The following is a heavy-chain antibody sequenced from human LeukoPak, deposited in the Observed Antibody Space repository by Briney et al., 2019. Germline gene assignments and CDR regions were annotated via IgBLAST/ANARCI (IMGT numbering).Heavy chain of an antibody. D-gene: IGHD3-10*01. CDR3: AGGWFGFWHNRYADDKAFYN. Sequence: SETLSLTCAVYGGSFSGYYWSWIRQVPGKGLEWIGEINQSGRTNYNPSLKGRVTISVDTSKNQTSLKLSFVTATDTAIYYCAGGWFGFWHNRYADDKAFYNWGQGKMVNGSS. CDR2: INQSGRT. CDR1: GGSFSGYY. V-gene: IGHV4-34*01. J-gene: IGHJ3*02.